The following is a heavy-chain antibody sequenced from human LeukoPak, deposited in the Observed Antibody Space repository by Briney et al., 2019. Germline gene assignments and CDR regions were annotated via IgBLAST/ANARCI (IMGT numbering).Heavy chain of an antibody. D-gene: IGHD1-26*01. Sequence: PSETLSLTCTVSGGSISSYYWSWIRQPPGKGLEWIGYIYYSGSTNYNPSLKSRVTISVDTSKNKFSLKLSSVTAADTAVYYCARVRGADSYYPWYFDYWGQGTLVTVSS. J-gene: IGHJ4*02. CDR1: GGSISSYY. V-gene: IGHV4-59*01. CDR2: IYYSGST. CDR3: ARVRGADSYYPWYFDY.